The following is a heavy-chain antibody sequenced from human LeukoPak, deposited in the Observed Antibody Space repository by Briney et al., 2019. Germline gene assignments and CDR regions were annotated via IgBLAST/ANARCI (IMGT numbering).Heavy chain of an antibody. CDR3: ARDFGLRCSGGTCYSVYYYGMDV. J-gene: IGHJ6*04. D-gene: IGHD2-15*01. CDR1: GFTFSSYA. Sequence: GGSLRLSCAASGFTFSSYAMSWVRQAPGKGLEWVSAISGSGGSTYYADSVKGRFTISRDNSKNTLYLQMNSLRAEDTAVYYCARDFGLRCSGGTCYSVYYYGMDVWGKGTTVTVSS. CDR2: ISGSGGST. V-gene: IGHV3-23*01.